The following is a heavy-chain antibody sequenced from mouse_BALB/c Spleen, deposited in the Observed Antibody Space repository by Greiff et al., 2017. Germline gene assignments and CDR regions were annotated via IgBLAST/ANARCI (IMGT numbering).Heavy chain of an antibody. CDR2: IYPGNSDT. J-gene: IGHJ2*01. CDR1: GYSFTSYW. CDR3: TRPQIYYYGSSYFDY. Sequence: EVQGVESGTVLARPGASVKMSCKASGYSFTSYWMHWVKQRPGQGLEWIGAIYPGNSDTSYNQKFKGKAKLTAVTSASTAYMELSSLTNEDSAVYYCTRPQIYYYGSSYFDYWGQGTTLTVSS. V-gene: IGHV1-5*01. D-gene: IGHD1-1*01.